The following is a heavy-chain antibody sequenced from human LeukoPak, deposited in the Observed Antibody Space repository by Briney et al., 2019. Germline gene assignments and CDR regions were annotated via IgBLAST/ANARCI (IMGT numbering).Heavy chain of an antibody. Sequence: SETLSLTCTVSGGSISSSSYYWGWIRQPPGKGLEWIGSIYYSGSTYYNPSLKSRVTISVDTSKNQFSLKLSSVTAADTAVYYCAREEVLWFGEPPNWFDPWGQGTLVTVSS. CDR3: AREEVLWFGEPPNWFDP. V-gene: IGHV4-39*07. J-gene: IGHJ5*02. CDR2: IYYSGST. D-gene: IGHD3-10*01. CDR1: GGSISSSSYY.